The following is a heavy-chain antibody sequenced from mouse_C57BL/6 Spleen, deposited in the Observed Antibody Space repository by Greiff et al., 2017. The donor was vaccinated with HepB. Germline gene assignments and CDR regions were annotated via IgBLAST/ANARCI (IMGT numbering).Heavy chain of an antibody. CDR2: IYPSDSET. CDR3: AKNYYGRGDY. V-gene: IGHV1-61*01. CDR1: GYTFTSYW. J-gene: IGHJ4*01. Sequence: QVQLQQSGAELVRPGSSVKLSCKASGYTFTSYWMDWVKQRPGQGLEWIGNIYPSDSETHYNQKFKDKATLTVDKSSSTAYMQLSSLTSEDSAVYYCAKNYYGRGDYWGQGTSVTVSS. D-gene: IGHD1-1*01.